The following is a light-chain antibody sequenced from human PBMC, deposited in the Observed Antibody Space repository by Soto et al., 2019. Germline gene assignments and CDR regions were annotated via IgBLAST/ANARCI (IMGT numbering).Light chain of an antibody. CDR2: DAS. Sequence: ETVLTQSPATLSLSPGERATLSCRASQSVSSYLAWYQQKPGQAPRLLIYDASNRATGIPARFSGSGSGTDFTLTISRLEPEDFAVYYCQQFSSYPLTFGGGTKVDIK. CDR3: QQFSSYPLT. J-gene: IGKJ4*01. CDR1: QSVSSY. V-gene: IGKV3-11*01.